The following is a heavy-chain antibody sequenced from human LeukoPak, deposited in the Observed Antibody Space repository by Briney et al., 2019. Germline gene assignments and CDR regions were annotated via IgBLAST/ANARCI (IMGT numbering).Heavy chain of an antibody. CDR3: ARDRPKGYDLNGFDY. J-gene: IGHJ4*02. CDR1: NGSISRSYYY. D-gene: IGHD3-3*01. V-gene: IGHV4-39*07. CDR2: VYYSGKT. Sequence: PSETLSLTCTVSNGSISRSYYYWGWIRQLPGKGLEWVGSVYYSGKTFYSPSLKSRVTISVDTSKNQLSLRLISVTAADTAVYYCARDRPKGYDLNGFDYWGQGTLVTVSS.